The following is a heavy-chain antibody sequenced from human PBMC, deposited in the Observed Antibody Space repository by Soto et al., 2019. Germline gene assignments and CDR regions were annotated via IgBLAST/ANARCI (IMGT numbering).Heavy chain of an antibody. CDR2: IYYSGTT. CDR1: GASISSGGYY. D-gene: IGHD2-21*01. V-gene: IGHV4-31*03. CDR3: AASCVGCGGFNYYGMDV. Sequence: QVQLQESGPGLVKPSQTLSLTCSVSGASISSGGYYWNWIRQHPGKGLEWIGYIYYSGTTYYNPSLKSRDTILVDTSKNQFSLKLISLTAADTSVYYCAASCVGCGGFNYYGMDVWGQGTTVTVPS. J-gene: IGHJ6*02.